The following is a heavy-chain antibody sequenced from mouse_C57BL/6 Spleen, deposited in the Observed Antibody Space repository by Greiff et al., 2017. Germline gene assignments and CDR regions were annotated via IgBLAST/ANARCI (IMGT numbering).Heavy chain of an antibody. D-gene: IGHD2-1*01. CDR1: GYAFSSSR. Sequence: QVQLQQSGPELVKPGASVTLSCKASGYAFSSSRMNWVKQRPGKGLEWFGRISPRAGDTNYNGKFKGKATLTADKSSSTAYMQISSLTSEEAAVYLCGRDYGNLDYWGQGTTLTGSS. CDR3: GRDYGNLDY. V-gene: IGHV1-82*01. CDR2: ISPRAGDT. J-gene: IGHJ2*01.